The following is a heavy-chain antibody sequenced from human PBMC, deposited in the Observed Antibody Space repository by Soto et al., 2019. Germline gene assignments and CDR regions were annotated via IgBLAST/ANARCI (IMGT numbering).Heavy chain of an antibody. V-gene: IGHV3-7*01. J-gene: IGHJ4*02. CDR2: VNQDGSEK. CDR3: GRGRPVPY. CDR1: GFTFSSYW. Sequence: EVQLVESGGGLVQPGGSLRLSCAASGFTFSSYWMSWVRQAPGKGLGWVANVNQDGSEKFYVDSVKGRFSISRDNAMNSMYLQMESLRAEDTAVYYCGRGRPVPYLGQGSLVTVSS. D-gene: IGHD3-10*01.